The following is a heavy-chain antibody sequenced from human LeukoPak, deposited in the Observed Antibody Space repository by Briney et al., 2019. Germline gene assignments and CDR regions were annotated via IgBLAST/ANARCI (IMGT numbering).Heavy chain of an antibody. CDR2: IGDSGVTT. J-gene: IGHJ4*02. D-gene: IGHD2-21*02. CDR3: AKDLGYSGDPPVYFES. CDR1: GFTFSLYG. V-gene: IGHV3-23*01. Sequence: GGSLRLSCAASGFTFSLYGMSWVRQAPGKGLEWVSGIGDSGVTTYYAGSVQGRFTVSRDNSKNTLYLQMNGLRAEDTAIYYCAKDLGYSGDPPVYFESWGQGTLVTVSS.